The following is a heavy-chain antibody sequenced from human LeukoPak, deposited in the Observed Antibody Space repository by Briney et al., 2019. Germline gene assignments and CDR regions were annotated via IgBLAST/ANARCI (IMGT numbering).Heavy chain of an antibody. V-gene: IGHV3-23*01. CDR2: ISGSGGST. CDR1: GFTFRSYD. CDR3: AKDVLRFLESHAFDV. Sequence: GGSLRLSCAASGFTFRSYDMSWVRQAPGKGLEWVSIISGSGGSTNYADSVKGRFTISRDNSKNTVYLEMNSLRAEDTAAYYCAKDVLRFLESHAFDVWGQGTVVTVSS. D-gene: IGHD3-3*01. J-gene: IGHJ3*01.